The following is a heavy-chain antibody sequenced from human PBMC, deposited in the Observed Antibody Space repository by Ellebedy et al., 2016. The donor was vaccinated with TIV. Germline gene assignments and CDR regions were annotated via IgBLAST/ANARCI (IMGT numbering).Heavy chain of an antibody. CDR2: IYYSGST. V-gene: IGHV4-34*01. Sequence: SETLSLTXAVYGGSFSGYYWSWIRQPPGKGLEWIGGIYYSGSTYYHPSLKSRVTISVDTSKNQFSLKLSSVTAADTAVYYCARVSYYGSGILHLHRYYYYYGMDVWGQGTTVTVSS. CDR1: GGSFSGYY. CDR3: ARVSYYGSGILHLHRYYYYYGMDV. J-gene: IGHJ6*02. D-gene: IGHD3-10*01.